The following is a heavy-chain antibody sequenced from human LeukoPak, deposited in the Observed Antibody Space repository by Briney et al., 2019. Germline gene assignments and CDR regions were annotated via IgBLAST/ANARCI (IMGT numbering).Heavy chain of an antibody. CDR2: IGGSGDKT. V-gene: IGHV3-23*01. CDR3: AKRGVVIRVILVGFHKEAYYFDS. CDR1: GFTFNRNA. D-gene: IGHD3-22*01. J-gene: IGHJ4*02. Sequence: GGSLRLSCAASGFTFNRNAISWVRQAPGKGLEWVSTIGGSGDKTFYADSVKGRFTISRDNRKNTLYLQMNSLRAEDTAVYFCAKRGVVIRVILVGFHKEAYYFDSWGQGALVTVSS.